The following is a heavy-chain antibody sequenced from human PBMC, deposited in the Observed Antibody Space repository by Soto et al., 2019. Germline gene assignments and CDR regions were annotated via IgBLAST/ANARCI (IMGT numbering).Heavy chain of an antibody. V-gene: IGHV4-39*01. D-gene: IGHD6-13*01. J-gene: IGHJ6*02. CDR3: RRSSRYSTDV. Sequence: SDTLSSTSTVSGDSIRTSSYWGWIRQPPGKGLEWIGSIYSTGNTYYNPSLNSHVTISVDTSKNQFSLNVISVTAADTAVYYCRRSSRYSTDVWGQGTTVT. CDR2: IYSTGNT. CDR1: GDSIRTSSY.